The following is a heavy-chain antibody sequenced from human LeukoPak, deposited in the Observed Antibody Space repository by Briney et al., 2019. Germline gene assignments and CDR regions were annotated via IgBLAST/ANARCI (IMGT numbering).Heavy chain of an antibody. Sequence: GGSLRLSCAASGFTVSSNYMSWVRQAPGKGLEWVSVIYSGSSSTYYTDSVKGRFTISRDNAKNSLYLQMNSLRAEDTAVYYCARDLVFGGQGTLVTVSS. CDR1: GFTVSSNY. V-gene: IGHV3-53*01. CDR3: ARDLVF. D-gene: IGHD5/OR15-5a*01. J-gene: IGHJ4*02. CDR2: IYSGSSST.